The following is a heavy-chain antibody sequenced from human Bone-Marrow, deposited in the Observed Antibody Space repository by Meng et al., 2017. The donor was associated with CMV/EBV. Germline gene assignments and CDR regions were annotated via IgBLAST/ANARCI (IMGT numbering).Heavy chain of an antibody. V-gene: IGHV1-2*02. D-gene: IGHD2-15*01. CDR2: INPNSGGT. CDR1: GYTFTGYY. CDR3: ARDGTPALGYCSGGSCRYRAFDI. Sequence: ASVKVSCKASGYTFTGYYMHWVRQAPGQGLEWMGWINPNSGGTNYAQKFQGRVTMTRDTSISTAYMELSSLRSEDTAVYYCARDGTPALGYCSGGSCRYRAFDIWGQGTMVTVSS. J-gene: IGHJ3*02.